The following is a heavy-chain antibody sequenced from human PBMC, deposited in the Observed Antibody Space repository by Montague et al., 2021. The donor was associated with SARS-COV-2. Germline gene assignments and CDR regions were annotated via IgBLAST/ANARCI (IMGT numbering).Heavy chain of an antibody. CDR2: TYFTPKWSS. CDR3: ARAYCSSTSCYPIDY. J-gene: IGHJ4*02. Sequence: CAISGDSVCSTSVAWNWIRQSSSRGLEWLGRTYFTPKWSSEYALSVKSRLIISPDTSKNQFSLRLMSVTPDDTAVYYCARAYCSSTSCYPIDYWSQGTLVTVSS. D-gene: IGHD2-2*01. V-gene: IGHV6-1*01. CDR1: GDSVCSTSVA.